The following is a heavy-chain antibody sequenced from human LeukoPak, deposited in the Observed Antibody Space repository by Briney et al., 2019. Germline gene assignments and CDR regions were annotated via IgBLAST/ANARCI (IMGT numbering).Heavy chain of an antibody. D-gene: IGHD1-14*01. Sequence: SETLSLTCTVSGYSISSGYYWGWIRQPPGKGLEWFGSIYHSGNTYYNPSLKSRVTISVDTSKNQISLKLSSVTAADTAVYFCARVPGPNWFDPWGQGTLVTVSS. CDR2: IYHSGNT. CDR3: ARVPGPNWFDP. J-gene: IGHJ5*02. CDR1: GYSISSGYY. V-gene: IGHV4-38-2*02.